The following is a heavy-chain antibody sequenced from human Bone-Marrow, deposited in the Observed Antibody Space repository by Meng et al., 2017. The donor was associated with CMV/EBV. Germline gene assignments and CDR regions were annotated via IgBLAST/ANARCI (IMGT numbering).Heavy chain of an antibody. CDR1: GLTFSNAW. D-gene: IGHD3-10*01. Sequence: ESLKISCSVSGLTFSNAWMSWIRQPPGKGLEWIGYIYYSGSTNYNPSLKSRVTISVDTSNNQFSLKLSSVTAADTAVYYCARLRGSGTYYKVGFDYWGQGTLVTVSS. J-gene: IGHJ4*02. CDR2: IYYSGST. CDR3: ARLRGSGTYYKVGFDY. V-gene: IGHV4-59*01.